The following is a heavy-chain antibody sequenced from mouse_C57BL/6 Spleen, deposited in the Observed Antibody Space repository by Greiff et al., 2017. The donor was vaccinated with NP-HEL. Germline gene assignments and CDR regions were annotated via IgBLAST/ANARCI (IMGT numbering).Heavy chain of an antibody. V-gene: IGHV3-6*01. D-gene: IGHD1-1*01. Sequence: GPGLVKPSQSLSLTCSVTGYSITSGYYWNWIRQFPGNKLEWMGYISYDGSNNYNPSLKNRISITRDTSKNQFFLKLNSVTTEDTATYYCARASYGSFLDYWGQGTTLTVSS. CDR2: ISYDGSN. CDR1: GYSITSGYY. J-gene: IGHJ2*01. CDR3: ARASYGSFLDY.